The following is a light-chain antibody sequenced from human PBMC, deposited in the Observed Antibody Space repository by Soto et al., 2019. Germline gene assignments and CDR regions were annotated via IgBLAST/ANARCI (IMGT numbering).Light chain of an antibody. CDR2: DAS. V-gene: IGKV3-11*01. Sequence: EIVWTQSPATLSLSPGERATLSCRASQSVSSYLAWYQQKPGQAPRLLIFDASNRATGIPARFSGSPSGTDFTLTISSLQSEDFAVYYCQQYNNWPWTFGQGTKVDIK. J-gene: IGKJ1*01. CDR1: QSVSSY. CDR3: QQYNNWPWT.